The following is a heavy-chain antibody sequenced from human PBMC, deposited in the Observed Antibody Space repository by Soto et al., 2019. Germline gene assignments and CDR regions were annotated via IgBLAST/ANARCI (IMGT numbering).Heavy chain of an antibody. J-gene: IGHJ6*02. V-gene: IGHV4-59*01. CDR3: ARGGEAVAGFYYTGLHV. CDR1: GGSISRSY. Sequence: QVQLQESGPGLVKPSETLSLTCNVSGGSISRSYWSWIRQSPGKRPEWIGYIHYTGSARYNPSLKSRVTMSVDTSKNQISLKLISVTAADAGVYDCARGGEAVAGFYYTGLHVWGLGTTVTVSS. CDR2: IHYTGSA. D-gene: IGHD6-19*01.